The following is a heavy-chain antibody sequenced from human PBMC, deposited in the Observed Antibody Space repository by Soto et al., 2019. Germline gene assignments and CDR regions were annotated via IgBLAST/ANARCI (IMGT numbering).Heavy chain of an antibody. Sequence: SETLSLTCAVYGGSFSGYYWSWIRQPPGKGLEWIGEINHSGSTNYNPSLKSRVTISVDTSKNQFSLKLSSVTAADTAVYYCAREYKNWGQGTLVTVS. CDR2: INHSGST. V-gene: IGHV4-34*01. D-gene: IGHD1-1*01. CDR1: GGSFSGYY. CDR3: AREYKN. J-gene: IGHJ4*02.